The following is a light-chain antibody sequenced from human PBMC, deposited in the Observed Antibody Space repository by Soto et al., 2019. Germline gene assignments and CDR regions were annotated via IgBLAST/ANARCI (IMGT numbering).Light chain of an antibody. CDR2: GAS. CDR1: QSVTTR. J-gene: IGKJ5*01. CDR3: QQYGGSPIT. V-gene: IGKV3-20*01. Sequence: MVLTRSPVPLSLSPGARVTLSRRASQSVTTRLAWYQHKPGQAPTLLMSGASNRASGVPVRFSGSGSGTDFTLTITRLEPEDFALYYCQQYGGSPITVGLGTRLEI.